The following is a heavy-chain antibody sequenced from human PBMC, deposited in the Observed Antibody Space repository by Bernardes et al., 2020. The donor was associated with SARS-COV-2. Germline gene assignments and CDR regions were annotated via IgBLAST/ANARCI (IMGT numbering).Heavy chain of an antibody. CDR3: AKEEAEIGKPAFHN. D-gene: IGHD2-2*01. Sequence: GGSLRLSCAASGFTFSNYAMYWVRQAPGKGLEWVSGLSASGDTTYYADSVRGRFTQRITALEQHVSLRAEDTAVYYCAKEEAEIGKPAFHNWGQGTLVTVSS. J-gene: IGHJ4*02. V-gene: IGHV3-23*01. CDR2: LSASGDTT. CDR1: GFTFSNYA.